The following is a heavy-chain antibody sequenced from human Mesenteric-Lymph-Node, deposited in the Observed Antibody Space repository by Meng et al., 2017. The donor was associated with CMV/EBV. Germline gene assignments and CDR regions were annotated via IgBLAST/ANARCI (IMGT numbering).Heavy chain of an antibody. J-gene: IGHJ5*02. Sequence: GSFSGYYWSWIRQPPGKGLEWIGEINHSGSTNYNLSLKSRVTISVDTSKNQFSLKLSSVTAADTAVYYCARGRGYCSGGSCYWFDPWGQGTLVTVSS. CDR1: GSFSGYY. CDR3: ARGRGYCSGGSCYWFDP. CDR2: INHSGST. D-gene: IGHD2-15*01. V-gene: IGHV4-34*01.